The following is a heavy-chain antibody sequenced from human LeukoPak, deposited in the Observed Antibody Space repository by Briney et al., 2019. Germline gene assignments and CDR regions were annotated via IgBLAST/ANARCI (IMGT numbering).Heavy chain of an antibody. V-gene: IGHV1-69*04. D-gene: IGHD3-22*01. Sequence: SVKVSCKASGGTFSSYAISWVRQAPGQGLEWMGRIIPILGIANYAQKFQGRVTITADKSTSTAYMELSSLRSEDTAVYYCARVDYYDSNLSLDDAFDIWGQGTMVTVSS. J-gene: IGHJ3*02. CDR3: ARVDYYDSNLSLDDAFDI. CDR1: GGTFSSYA. CDR2: IIPILGIA.